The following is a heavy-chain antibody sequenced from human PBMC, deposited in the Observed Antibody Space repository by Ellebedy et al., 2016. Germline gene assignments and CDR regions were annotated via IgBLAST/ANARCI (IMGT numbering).Heavy chain of an antibody. J-gene: IGHJ4*02. CDR2: MYHSGST. D-gene: IGHD3-10*01. CDR1: GYSISSGYY. Sequence: SETLSLTCTVSGYSISSGYYWGWIRQPPGKGLEWIGSMYHSGSTYYNPSLKSRVAISVDTSKNQFSLKLSSVTAADTAVYYCARMAGDAFDYWGQGTLVTVSS. V-gene: IGHV4-38-2*02. CDR3: ARMAGDAFDY.